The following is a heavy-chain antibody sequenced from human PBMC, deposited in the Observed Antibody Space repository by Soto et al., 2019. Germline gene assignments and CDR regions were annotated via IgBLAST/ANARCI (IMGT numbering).Heavy chain of an antibody. CDR2: ISSSSSTI. V-gene: IGHV3-48*02. Sequence: GGSLRLSCAASGFTFSSYSMNWVRQAPGKGLEWVSYISSSSSTIYYADSVKGRFTISRDNAKNSLYLQMNSLRDEDTAVYYCASRIGYTYYYYYGMDVWGQGTTVTVSS. CDR3: ASRIGYTYYYYYGMDV. CDR1: GFTFSSYS. J-gene: IGHJ6*02. D-gene: IGHD1-26*01.